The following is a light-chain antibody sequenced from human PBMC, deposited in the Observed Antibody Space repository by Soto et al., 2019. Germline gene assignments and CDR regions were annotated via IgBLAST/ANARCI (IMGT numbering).Light chain of an antibody. J-gene: IGLJ2*01. CDR1: SSDVGGYNY. CDR2: EVS. V-gene: IGLV2-14*01. Sequence: QSVLTQPASVSRSPGQSITISCTGTSSDVGGYNYVSWYQQHPGKAPKLMICEVSNRPSGVSNRFSGSKSGNTASLTISGLQAEDEADYYCSSYTSSSTLVFGGGTKLTVL. CDR3: SSYTSSSTLV.